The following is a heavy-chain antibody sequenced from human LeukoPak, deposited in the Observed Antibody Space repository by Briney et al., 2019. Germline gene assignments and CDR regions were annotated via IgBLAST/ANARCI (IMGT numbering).Heavy chain of an antibody. Sequence: GGSLRLSCAASGFTFSSYAMSWVRQAPGKGLEWVAVIWYDGSNKYYADSVKGRFTISRDNSKNTLYLQMNSLRAEDTAVYYCARDAAAAGPGDYWGQGALVTVSS. CDR1: GFTFSSYA. CDR3: ARDAAAAGPGDY. D-gene: IGHD6-13*01. CDR2: IWYDGSNK. V-gene: IGHV3-33*08. J-gene: IGHJ4*02.